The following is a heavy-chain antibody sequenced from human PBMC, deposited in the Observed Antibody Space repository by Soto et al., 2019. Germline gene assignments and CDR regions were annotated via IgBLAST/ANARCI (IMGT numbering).Heavy chain of an antibody. J-gene: IGHJ4*02. CDR3: ARHRIEVVWRGFDF. D-gene: IGHD1-1*01. Sequence: LSLTCTVSADSSTISNSYWGWLRQPPGKGLQWIGSSSYNGGTFYNPSLKGRVAISVDTSKKQSSLQVTSVTAADTAVYYCARHRIEVVWRGFDFWGQGSPVTVSS. V-gene: IGHV4-39*01. CDR1: ADSSTISNSY. CDR2: SSYNGGT.